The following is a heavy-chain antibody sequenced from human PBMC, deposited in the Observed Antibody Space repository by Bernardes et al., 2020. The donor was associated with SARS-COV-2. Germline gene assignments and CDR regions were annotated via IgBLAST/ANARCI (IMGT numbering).Heavy chain of an antibody. D-gene: IGHD3-3*01. Sequence: GGSLRLSCAASGFTFSSYWMSWVRQAPGKGLEWVANIKQDGSEKYYVDSVKGRFTISRDNAKNSLYLQMNSLRAEDTAVYYCARDGPYYGTDFWIGYYYYYGMHVWGQGTTVTVSS. CDR1: GFTFSSYW. J-gene: IGHJ6*02. CDR3: ARDGPYYGTDFWIGYYYYYGMHV. V-gene: IGHV3-7*04. CDR2: IKQDGSEK.